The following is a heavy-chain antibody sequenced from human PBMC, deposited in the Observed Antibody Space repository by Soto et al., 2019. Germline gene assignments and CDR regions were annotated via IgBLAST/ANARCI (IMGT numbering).Heavy chain of an antibody. CDR3: AKQLEQWLVVVERGMDV. CDR1: GFTFSSYA. CDR2: ISGSGGST. J-gene: IGHJ6*02. D-gene: IGHD6-19*01. V-gene: IGHV3-23*01. Sequence: XGSLRLCCAASGFTFSSYAMSWVRQAPGKGLEWVSAISGSGGSTYYADSVKGRFTISRDNSKNTLYLQMNSLRAEDTAVYYCAKQLEQWLVVVERGMDVWGQGPTVTVSS.